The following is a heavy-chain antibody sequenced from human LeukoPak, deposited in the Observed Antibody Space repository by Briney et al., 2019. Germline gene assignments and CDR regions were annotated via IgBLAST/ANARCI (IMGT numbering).Heavy chain of an antibody. CDR2: IYYSEST. Sequence: SETLSLTCTVSGGSISSYYWSWIRQPPGKGLEWIGYIYYSESTNYNPSLKSRVTISVDTSKNQFSLKLSSVTAADTAVYYCARGSSSGWYVGDYWGQGTLVTVSS. V-gene: IGHV4-59*01. D-gene: IGHD6-19*01. CDR3: ARGSSSGWYVGDY. J-gene: IGHJ4*02. CDR1: GGSISSYY.